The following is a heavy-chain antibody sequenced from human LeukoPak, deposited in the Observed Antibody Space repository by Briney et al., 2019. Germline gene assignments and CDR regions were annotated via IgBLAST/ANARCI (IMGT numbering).Heavy chain of an antibody. V-gene: IGHV4-34*01. CDR3: ARGLPSHRGSSGYYLFY. J-gene: IGHJ4*02. CDR2: INRSGST. Sequence: TSETLSLTCAVYGGSFSGYYWSWIRQPPGKGLEWIGEINRSGSTNYNPSLKSRVTISVDTSKNQFSLKLSSVTAADTAVYYCARGLPSHRGSSGYYLFYWGQGTLVTVSS. D-gene: IGHD3-22*01. CDR1: GGSFSGYY.